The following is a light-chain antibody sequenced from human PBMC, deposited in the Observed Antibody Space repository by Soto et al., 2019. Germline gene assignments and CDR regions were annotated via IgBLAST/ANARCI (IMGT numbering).Light chain of an antibody. J-gene: IGKJ5*01. V-gene: IGKV3-11*01. CDR1: QGVSSY. CDR3: QQRSNWPPSIT. Sequence: EIVLTQSPAALSLSPGERATLSCRASQGVSSYLAWYQQKPGQAPRLLIYDASNRATGIPARFSGSGSGTDFTLTISSLEPEDFAVYYCQQRSNWPPSITFGQGTRLE. CDR2: DAS.